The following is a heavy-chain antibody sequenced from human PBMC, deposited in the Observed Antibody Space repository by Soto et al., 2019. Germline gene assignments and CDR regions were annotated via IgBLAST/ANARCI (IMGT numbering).Heavy chain of an antibody. V-gene: IGHV4-30-4*08. CDR1: GGSISSGQDY. D-gene: IGHD3-10*01. CDR3: ARVGGGRYGSGSYLHDY. Sequence: PSETLPLTCTVSGGSISSGQDYCSWIRPRPGKGLEWIGYIYYSGSTYYNPSLKSRVTISVDTSKNQFSLKLSSVTAADTAVYYCARVGGGRYGSGSYLHDYWGQGTLVTVSS. CDR2: IYYSGST. J-gene: IGHJ4*02.